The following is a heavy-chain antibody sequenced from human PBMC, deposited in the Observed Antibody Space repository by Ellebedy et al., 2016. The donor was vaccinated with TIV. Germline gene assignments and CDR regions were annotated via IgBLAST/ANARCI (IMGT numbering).Heavy chain of an antibody. CDR2: ISYDGSNK. D-gene: IGHD6-13*01. Sequence: PGGSLRLSCAASGFTFSSYGMHWVRQAPGKGLEWVAVISYDGSNKYYADSVKGRFTISRDNSKNTLYLQMNSLRAEDTAVYYCARDSLVCLIAADAYYFDYWGQGTLVTVSS. J-gene: IGHJ4*02. CDR3: ARDSLVCLIAADAYYFDY. CDR1: GFTFSSYG. V-gene: IGHV3-30*03.